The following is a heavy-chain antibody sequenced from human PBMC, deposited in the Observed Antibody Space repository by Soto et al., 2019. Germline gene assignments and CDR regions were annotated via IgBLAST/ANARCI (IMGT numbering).Heavy chain of an antibody. CDR2: IYYSGST. CDR3: ARDLSS. Sequence: SETLSLTCTVSGGSIRSYYGSWIRQPPGKGLEWIGYIYYSGSTNYNPSLKSRVTMSVHTSQNQFSLKLSSVTAADTAVYYCARDLSSWGQGILVTVSS. J-gene: IGHJ5*02. V-gene: IGHV4-59*01. CDR1: GGSIRSYY.